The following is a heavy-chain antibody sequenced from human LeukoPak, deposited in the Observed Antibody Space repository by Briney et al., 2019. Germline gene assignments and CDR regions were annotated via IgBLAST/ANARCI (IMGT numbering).Heavy chain of an antibody. J-gene: IGHJ4*02. CDR3: ARGRDYDFWSGYYTAHHAFDY. V-gene: IGHV4-34*01. CDR2: INHSGST. D-gene: IGHD3-3*01. Sequence: SETLSLTCAAYGGSFSGYYWSWIRQPPGKGLEWIGEINHSGSTNYNPSLKSRVTISVDTSKNQFSLKLSSVTAADTAVYYCARGRDYDFWSGYYTAHHAFDYWGQGTLVTVSS. CDR1: GGSFSGYY.